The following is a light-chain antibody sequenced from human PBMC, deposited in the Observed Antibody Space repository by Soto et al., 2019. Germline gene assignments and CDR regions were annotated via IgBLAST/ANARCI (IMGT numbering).Light chain of an antibody. CDR1: SSDVGSYNY. J-gene: IGLJ1*01. Sequence: LTQPASVSGSPGQSITISCTGTSSDVGSYNYVSWYQQHPGKAPRLMIYASSNRPPGVSHRFSGSRSGNTASLTISGLQAEDEADYFCSSYTSGSTLYVFGSGTKVTVL. CDR3: SSYTSGSTLYV. CDR2: ASS. V-gene: IGLV2-14*01.